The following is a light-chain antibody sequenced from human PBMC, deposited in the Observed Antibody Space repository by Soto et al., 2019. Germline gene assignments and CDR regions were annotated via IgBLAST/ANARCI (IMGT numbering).Light chain of an antibody. Sequence: EVVMTQSPVTLSVSPGERATLSCGASESVSSSYLAWYQQKPGLAPRLLIQGASSRATAVPDRFSGSGSGTEFTLTIRRLEPDDFAVYYCQQYRTSPWTFGQGTKVDIK. J-gene: IGKJ1*01. CDR3: QQYRTSPWT. CDR2: GAS. CDR1: ESVSSSY. V-gene: IGKV3D-20*01.